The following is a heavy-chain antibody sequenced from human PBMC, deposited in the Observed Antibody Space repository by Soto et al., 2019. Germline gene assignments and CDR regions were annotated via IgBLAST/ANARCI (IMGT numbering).Heavy chain of an antibody. Sequence: QVQLVQSGAEARKPGSSVRVSCRASGGSFSTYAISWVRQAPGQGLEWMGGIVPVFGTPNYAQKFQDRVITTADESTTTAYMELSSLRSDDTAIYYCARKAIIPSSPSGMDYYFTMDVWGQGTTVTVSS. D-gene: IGHD2-21*02. CDR1: GGSFSTYA. CDR3: ARKAIIPSSPSGMDYYFTMDV. CDR2: IVPVFGTP. J-gene: IGHJ6*02. V-gene: IGHV1-69*01.